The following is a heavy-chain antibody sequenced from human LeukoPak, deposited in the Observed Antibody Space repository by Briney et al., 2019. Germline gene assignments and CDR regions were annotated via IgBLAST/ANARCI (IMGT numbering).Heavy chain of an antibody. CDR1: GYTFTSYD. D-gene: IGHD2-15*01. CDR2: MNPNSGNT. CDR3: ARGRLGYCSGGSCSTDYYFDY. J-gene: IGHJ4*02. Sequence: GASVKISCKASGYTFTSYDINWVRQATGQGLEWMGGMNPNSGNTGYAQKFQGRVTMTRNTSISTAYMDLSSLRSEDTAVYYCARGRLGYCSGGSCSTDYYFDYWGQGTLVTVSS. V-gene: IGHV1-8*01.